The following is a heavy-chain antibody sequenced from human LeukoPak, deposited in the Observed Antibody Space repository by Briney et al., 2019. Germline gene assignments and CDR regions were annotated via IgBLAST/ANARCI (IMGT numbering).Heavy chain of an antibody. Sequence: ASVKVSCKASGYTFTSYYMHWVRQAPGQGLEWMGIINPSGGSTSYAQKFQGRVTMTRDTSTSTVYMELSSLRSEDTAVYYCVRSSYDRAIDYWGQGTLVTVSS. D-gene: IGHD5-12*01. CDR3: VRSSYDRAIDY. CDR1: GYTFTSYY. J-gene: IGHJ4*02. V-gene: IGHV1-46*01. CDR2: INPSGGST.